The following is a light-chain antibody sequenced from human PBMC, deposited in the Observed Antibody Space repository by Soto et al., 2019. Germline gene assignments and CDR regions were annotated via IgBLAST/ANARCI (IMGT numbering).Light chain of an antibody. J-gene: IGKJ4*01. V-gene: IGKV3-11*01. Sequence: ESVLPPSPATLSLSPGERATLSCRARQSVSSYFAWYQQKPGQAPRLLIYDASNRATGIPARFSGSGSGTDFSLPIISLEPEDFAVYYCQQRSNLPPLTFGGGTKVEIK. CDR3: QQRSNLPPLT. CDR2: DAS. CDR1: QSVSSY.